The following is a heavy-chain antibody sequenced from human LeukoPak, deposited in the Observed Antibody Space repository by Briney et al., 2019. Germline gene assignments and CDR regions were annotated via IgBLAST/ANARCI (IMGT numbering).Heavy chain of an antibody. CDR2: ISGSGGST. Sequence: GGSLRLSCAASGFTFSSYWMSWVRQAPGKGLEWVSAISGSGGSTYYADSVKGRFTISRDNSKNTLYLQMNSLRAEDTAVYYCAKDRAPRKYFDYWGQGTLVTVSS. CDR1: GFTFSSYW. D-gene: IGHD3-10*01. J-gene: IGHJ4*02. CDR3: AKDRAPRKYFDY. V-gene: IGHV3-23*01.